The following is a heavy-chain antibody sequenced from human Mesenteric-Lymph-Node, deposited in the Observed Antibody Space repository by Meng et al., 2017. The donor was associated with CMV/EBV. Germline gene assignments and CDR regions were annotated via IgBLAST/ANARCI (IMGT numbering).Heavy chain of an antibody. J-gene: IGHJ4*02. CDR1: GGSISSSSYY. CDR3: ARAYGGNPPFDY. CDR2: IYYSGST. V-gene: IGHV4-39*07. Sequence: SETLSLTCTVSGGSISSSSYYWGWIRQPPGKGLEWIGSIYYSGSTYYNPSLKSRVTISVDTSKNQFSLKLSSVTAADTAVYYCARAYGGNPPFDYWGQGTLVTVSS. D-gene: IGHD4/OR15-4a*01.